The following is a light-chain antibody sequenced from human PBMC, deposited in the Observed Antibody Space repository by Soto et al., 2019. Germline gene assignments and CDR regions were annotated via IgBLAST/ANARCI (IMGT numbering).Light chain of an antibody. CDR2: DAS. Sequence: DIQMTQSPSTPSASVGDRVTITCRASQSISTYLAWYQQKPGRAPKLLIYDASTLESGVPSRFSGSGSGTEFTLTISSLQPDDFATYHCQQYNSYSWTFGQGTKVDIK. J-gene: IGKJ1*01. CDR1: QSISTY. V-gene: IGKV1-5*01. CDR3: QQYNSYSWT.